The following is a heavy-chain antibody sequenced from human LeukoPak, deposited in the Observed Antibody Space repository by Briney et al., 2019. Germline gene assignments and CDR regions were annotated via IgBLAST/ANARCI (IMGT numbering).Heavy chain of an antibody. J-gene: IGHJ6*04. D-gene: IGHD2-2*01. V-gene: IGHV4-61*01. CDR1: GGSVSSGSYY. CDR2: IYYSGST. Sequence: SETPSLTCTVSGGSVSSGSYYWSWIRQPPGRGLQWIGYIYYSGSTNYNPSLKSRVTISVDTSKNQFSLKLSSVTAADTAVYYCARDCSSTSCYLRLYGMDVWGKGTTDTVSS. CDR3: ARDCSSTSCYLRLYGMDV.